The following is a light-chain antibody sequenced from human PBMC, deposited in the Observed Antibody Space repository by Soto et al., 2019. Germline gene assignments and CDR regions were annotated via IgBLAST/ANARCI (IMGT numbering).Light chain of an antibody. CDR3: QSYDSSNHVV. V-gene: IGLV6-57*02. J-gene: IGLJ2*01. CDR2: EDN. Sequence: NFMLTQPHSVSESPGKTVTISCTGSSGSIASNYVQWHQQRPGSGPTTVIYEDNRRPSGVPDRFSGSIDSSSNSASLTISGLKTEDEADYYCQSYDSSNHVVFGGGTKLTVL. CDR1: SGSIASNY.